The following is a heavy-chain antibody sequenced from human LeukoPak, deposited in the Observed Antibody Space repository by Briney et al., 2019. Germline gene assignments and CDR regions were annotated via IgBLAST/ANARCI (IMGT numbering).Heavy chain of an antibody. CDR3: ARGAYYYED. J-gene: IGHJ4*02. V-gene: IGHV3-48*01. D-gene: IGHD3-22*01. CDR2: ISSSSSTI. CDR1: GFTFSSHS. Sequence: GGSLRLSCAVPGFTFSSHSMNWVRQAPGKGLEWVSYISSSSSTIYYADSVKGRFTISRDNAKNSLYLQMNSLRAEDTAVYYCARGAYYYEDWGQGTLVTVSS.